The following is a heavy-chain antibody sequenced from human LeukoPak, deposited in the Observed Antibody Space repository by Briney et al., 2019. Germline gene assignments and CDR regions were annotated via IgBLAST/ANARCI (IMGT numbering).Heavy chain of an antibody. V-gene: IGHV3-48*03. D-gene: IGHD4-23*01. CDR2: ISSSGSTI. CDR3: ARAVASKGYAFDL. CDR1: GFTFSSYE. Sequence: GGSLRLSCAASGFTFSSYEMNWVRQAPGKGLDWLSYISSSGSTIYYADSVKGRFTISRDNAKNTLYLQMSSLRAEDTAVYYCARAVASKGYAFDLWGQGTMVTVSS. J-gene: IGHJ3*01.